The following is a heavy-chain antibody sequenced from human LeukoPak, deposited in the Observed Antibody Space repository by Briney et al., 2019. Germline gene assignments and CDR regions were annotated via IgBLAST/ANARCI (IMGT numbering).Heavy chain of an antibody. V-gene: IGHV4-34*01. CDR1: GGSFSGYY. CDR2: INHSGST. J-gene: IGHJ4*02. D-gene: IGHD6-13*01. CDR3: ARHTAGGRWDSSSWLAFDY. Sequence: SETLSLTCAVYGGSFSGYYWSWIRQPPGKGLEWIGEINHSGSTNYNPPLKSRVTISVDTSKNQFSLKLSSVTAADTAVYYCARHTAGGRWDSSSWLAFDYWGQGTLVTVSS.